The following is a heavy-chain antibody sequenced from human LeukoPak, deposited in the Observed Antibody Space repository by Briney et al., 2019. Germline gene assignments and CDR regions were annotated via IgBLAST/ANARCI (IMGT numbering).Heavy chain of an antibody. D-gene: IGHD6-13*01. V-gene: IGHV1-18*01. CDR1: GYTFTSYG. J-gene: IGHJ5*02. CDR2: ISAYNGNT. CDR3: ARGVAAAGRGNWFDP. Sequence: GASVKVSCKASGYTFTSYGISWVRQAPGQGLEWMGWISAYNGNTNYAQKLQGRATMTTDTSTSTAYMELRSLRSDDTAVYYCARGVAAAGRGNWFDPWGQGTLVTVSS.